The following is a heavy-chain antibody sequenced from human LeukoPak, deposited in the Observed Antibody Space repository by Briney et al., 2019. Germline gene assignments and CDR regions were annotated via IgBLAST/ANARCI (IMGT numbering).Heavy chain of an antibody. CDR3: VRGYYGSGSYYNSGYYYYYMDV. Sequence: ASVKVSCKASGYTFTSYGISWVRQAPGQGLEWMGWISAYNGNTNYAQKLQGRVTMTTDTSTSTAYMELGSLSSDDTAVYYCVRGYYGSGSYYNSGYYYYYMDVWGKGTTVTVSS. J-gene: IGHJ6*03. CDR1: GYTFTSYG. D-gene: IGHD3-10*01. CDR2: ISAYNGNT. V-gene: IGHV1-18*01.